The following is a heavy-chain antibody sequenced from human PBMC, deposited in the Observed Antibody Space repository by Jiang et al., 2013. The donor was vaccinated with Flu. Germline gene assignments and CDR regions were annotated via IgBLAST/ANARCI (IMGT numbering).Heavy chain of an antibody. V-gene: IGHV3-15*07. CDR3: ATSFYDGYDKGGY. Sequence: LVDAGGSLRLSCAASGFTFSNAWMNWVRQVPGKGLEWVGRIRKKSGGGTAEYATPVKGRFTISRDDSKNTLYLQMNSLKTEDTAVYYCATSFYDGYDKGGYWGQGTLVTVSS. CDR2: IRKKSGGGTA. CDR1: GFTFSNAW. D-gene: IGHD5-12*01. J-gene: IGHJ4*02.